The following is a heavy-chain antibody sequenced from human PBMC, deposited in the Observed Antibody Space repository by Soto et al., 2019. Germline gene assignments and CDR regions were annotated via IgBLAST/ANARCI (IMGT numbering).Heavy chain of an antibody. J-gene: IGHJ3*02. Sequence: SQTLCVTWTVSGGSISSGGDYWSWIRQHPGKGLEWIGYIYYSGSTYYNPSLKSRVTISVDTSKNQFSLKLSSVTAADTAVYYCARCPSITMIVGAFDIWGQGTMVTVSS. V-gene: IGHV4-31*02. CDR1: GGSISSGGDY. CDR2: IYYSGST. CDR3: ARCPSITMIVGAFDI. D-gene: IGHD3-22*01.